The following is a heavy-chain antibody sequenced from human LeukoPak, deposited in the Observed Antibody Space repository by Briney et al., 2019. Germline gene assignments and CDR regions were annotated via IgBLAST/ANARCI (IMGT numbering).Heavy chain of an antibody. CDR3: ARVGAVAGTLDS. V-gene: IGHV3-74*01. D-gene: IGHD6-19*01. J-gene: IGHJ4*02. CDR1: GFPFNSYW. CDR2: IKSDGMTT. Sequence: PGGSLRLSCAASGFPFNSYWMHWVRQAPGKGLVWVSRIKSDGMTTNYADSVKGRFTISRDNAKNTLYLQMNSLRAEDTAVYYCARVGAVAGTLDSWGQGTQVTVSS.